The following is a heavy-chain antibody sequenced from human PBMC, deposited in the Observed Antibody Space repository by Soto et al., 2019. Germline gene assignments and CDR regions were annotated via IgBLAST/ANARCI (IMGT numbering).Heavy chain of an antibody. D-gene: IGHD6-13*01. V-gene: IGHV3-23*01. CDR2: IKDSGEST. Sequence: DVQLLESGGGLVQPGGSLTLSCAASGFTFSNYAMHWVSQAPGKGLEWVSTIKDSGESTFYLDSVRGRFTISRDNSNDALYLPMTSLRVEDTDLYDCVKGGASYTSCWYANWGQGILVTRSS. CDR3: VKGGASYTSCWYAN. CDR1: GFTFSNYA. J-gene: IGHJ4*02.